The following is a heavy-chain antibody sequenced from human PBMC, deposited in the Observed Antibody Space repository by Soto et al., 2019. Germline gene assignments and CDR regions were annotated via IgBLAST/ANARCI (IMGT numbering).Heavy chain of an antibody. D-gene: IGHD4-17*01. CDR2: IYWADDK. J-gene: IGHJ5*02. CDR3: AHRTTTVTWRFDP. V-gene: IGHV2-5*02. Sequence: QITLKESGPTLVKPTQTLTLTCTFSGFSLTTSGVGVGWIRQPPGKALEWLALIYWADDKRYSLSLKSRLTIPKDTAKNQVVLTMTNMDPSDTDTYFCAHRTTTVTWRFDPCGQRTLVTVSS. CDR1: GFSLTTSGVG.